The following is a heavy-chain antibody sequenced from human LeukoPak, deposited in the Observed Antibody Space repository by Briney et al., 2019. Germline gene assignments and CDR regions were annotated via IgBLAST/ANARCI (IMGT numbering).Heavy chain of an antibody. CDR3: VTDGASDI. J-gene: IGHJ3*02. CDR2: ISNSGFYI. Sequence: GVSLRLSCAASGFTLSSYTTNWVRQAPGKGLEWVSSISNSGFYIYYADSVKGRFVVSRDNANNSLYLQMNSLRDEDTAVYYCVTDGASDIWGQGTMVPVSS. V-gene: IGHV3-21*01. CDR1: GFTLSSYT.